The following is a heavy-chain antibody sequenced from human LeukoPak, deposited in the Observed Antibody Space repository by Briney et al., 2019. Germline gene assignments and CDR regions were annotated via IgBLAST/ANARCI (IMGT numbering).Heavy chain of an antibody. V-gene: IGHV3-74*01. D-gene: IGHD3-22*01. CDR2: IKSDGST. CDR3: ARAPSEIGGYYPEYFRH. Sequence: GGSLRLSCAASGFTFSSYWMHWVRQAPGKGLVWVSRIKSDGSTRYADSVKGRFTVSRDNAKNTVSLQMNSLRAEDTGVYYCARAPSEIGGYYPEYFRHWGQGALVIVSS. CDR1: GFTFSSYW. J-gene: IGHJ1*01.